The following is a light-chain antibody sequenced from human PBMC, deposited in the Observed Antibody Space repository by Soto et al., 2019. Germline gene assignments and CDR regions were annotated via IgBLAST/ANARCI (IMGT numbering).Light chain of an antibody. V-gene: IGKV3-15*01. CDR1: QSISSN. Sequence: EIVMTHSPATLSVSPGERATLSCSASQSISSNLAWYQQKPGQAPRLLMFRTSSRATGFPARFSGSGSGTEFNLTISSLQSEDFGVYYCQQYNNWPRATFGGGTKVDIK. CDR2: RTS. J-gene: IGKJ4*02. CDR3: QQYNNWPRAT.